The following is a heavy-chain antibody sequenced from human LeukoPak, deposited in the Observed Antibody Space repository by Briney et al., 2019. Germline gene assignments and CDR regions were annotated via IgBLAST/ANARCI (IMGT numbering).Heavy chain of an antibody. D-gene: IGHD1-26*01. Sequence: GASVKVSCKASGYTFTSYDINWVRQATGQGLEWMGWMKPNSGNTNYAQKLQGRVTMTTDTSTSTAYMELRSLRSDDTAVYYCARDDSLSGSYFGGDYWGQGTLVTVSS. CDR2: MKPNSGNT. CDR1: GYTFTSYD. CDR3: ARDDSLSGSYFGGDY. J-gene: IGHJ4*02. V-gene: IGHV1-18*01.